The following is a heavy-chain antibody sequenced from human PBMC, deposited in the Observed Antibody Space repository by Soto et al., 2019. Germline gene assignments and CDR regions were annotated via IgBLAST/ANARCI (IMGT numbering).Heavy chain of an antibody. D-gene: IGHD3-10*01. CDR1: GGSISSGGYY. J-gene: IGHJ5*02. CDR2: IYYSGST. V-gene: IGHV4-30-4*01. CDR3: ARGRGLWFGDRLQNWFDP. Sequence: PSETLSLTCTVSGGSISSGGYYWIWIRQPPGKGLEWIGYIYYSGSTYYNPSLKSRVTISVDTSKNQFSLKLSSVTAADTAVYYCARGRGLWFGDRLQNWFDPWGQGTLVTVSS.